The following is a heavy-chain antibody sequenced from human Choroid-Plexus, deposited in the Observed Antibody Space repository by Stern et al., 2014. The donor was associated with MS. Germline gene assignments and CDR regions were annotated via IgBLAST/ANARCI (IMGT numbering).Heavy chain of an antibody. CDR2: VSYDESNK. V-gene: IGHV3-30*18. CDR3: AKDRQYLTYFFDH. D-gene: IGHD2/OR15-2a*01. CDR1: GFTLGSRA. Sequence: VQLVQSGGGVVQPGRPLRLSCVASGFTLGSRAMHWVRQAPGKGLEWVAGVSYDESNKYYADSVKGRFTISRDNSQNTLYMQMSSLRPEDTAVYYCAKDRQYLTYFFDHWGQGSLVTVSS. J-gene: IGHJ5*02.